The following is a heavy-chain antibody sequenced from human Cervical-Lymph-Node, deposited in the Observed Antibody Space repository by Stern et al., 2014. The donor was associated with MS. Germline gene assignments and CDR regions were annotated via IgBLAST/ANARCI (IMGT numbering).Heavy chain of an antibody. CDR2: IYPGGST. Sequence: QVQLQESGPGLVKPSQTLSLTCTVSGGSISSGSYYWSWIRQPAGQGLAWIGRIYPGGSTNYNPSLKSRVPISEDTSKNQFSLKLSSVTAADTAVYYCARDCRLRYFDNYGMDVWGQGTTVTVSS. CDR3: ARDCRLRYFDNYGMDV. J-gene: IGHJ6*02. V-gene: IGHV4-61*02. CDR1: GGSISSGSYY. D-gene: IGHD3-9*01.